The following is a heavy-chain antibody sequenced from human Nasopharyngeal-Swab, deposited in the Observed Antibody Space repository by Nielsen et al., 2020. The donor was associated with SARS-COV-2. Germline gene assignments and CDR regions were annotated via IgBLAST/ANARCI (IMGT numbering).Heavy chain of an antibody. CDR3: AREDKGLLWFGELLLRWFDP. J-gene: IGHJ5*02. CDR2: IYYTEST. V-gene: IGHV4-59*12. CDR1: GFTFSSYS. Sequence: ESLKISCAASGFTFSSYSMNWVRQPPGKGLEWIGSIYYTESTYYNPSLKSRVTISIDTSKNQFSLKLSSVTAADTAVYFCAREDKGLLWFGELLLRWFDPWGQGTLVTVSS. D-gene: IGHD3-10*01.